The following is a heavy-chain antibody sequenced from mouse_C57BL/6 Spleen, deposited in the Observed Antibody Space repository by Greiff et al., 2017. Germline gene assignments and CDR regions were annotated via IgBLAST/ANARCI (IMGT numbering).Heavy chain of an antibody. CDR1: GYSFTDYN. CDR2: INPNYGTT. D-gene: IGHD2-4*01. Sequence: VQLQQSGPELVKPGASVKISCKASGYSFTDYNMNWVKQSNGKSLEWIGVINPNYGTTSYNQKFKGKATLTVDQSASTAYMQLNSLTSEDSAVYYCARNYDYDGDWDFDVWGTGTTVTVSS. CDR3: ARNYDYDGDWDFDV. V-gene: IGHV1-39*01. J-gene: IGHJ1*03.